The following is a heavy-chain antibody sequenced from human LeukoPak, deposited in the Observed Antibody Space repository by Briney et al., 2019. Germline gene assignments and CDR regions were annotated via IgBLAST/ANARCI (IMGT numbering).Heavy chain of an antibody. J-gene: IGHJ4*02. Sequence: ASVKVSCKASGYTFTGYYMHWVRQAPGQGLEWMGWINPNSGGTNYAQKFQGRVTMTRDTSISTAYMELSRLRSDDTAVYYCARRGYSYGLRPGVIDYWGQGTLVTVSS. CDR2: INPNSGGT. D-gene: IGHD5-18*01. CDR3: ARRGYSYGLRPGVIDY. CDR1: GYTFTGYY. V-gene: IGHV1-2*02.